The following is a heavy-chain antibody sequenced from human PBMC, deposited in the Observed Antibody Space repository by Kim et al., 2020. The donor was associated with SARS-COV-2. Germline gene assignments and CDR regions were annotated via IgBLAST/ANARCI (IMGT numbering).Heavy chain of an antibody. J-gene: IGHJ4*02. CDR2: ISAGNANT. V-gene: IGHV1-3*01. Sequence: ASVKLSCKASGYTFTNYVMHWARQTPGQRPEWMGWISAGNANTNYSQELQGRVTITRDTSASTVYIELSSLRSEDTAVYYCATNPRTASAHLLDNWGQGT. CDR3: ATNPRTASAHLLDN. CDR1: GYTFTNYV. D-gene: IGHD3-3*02.